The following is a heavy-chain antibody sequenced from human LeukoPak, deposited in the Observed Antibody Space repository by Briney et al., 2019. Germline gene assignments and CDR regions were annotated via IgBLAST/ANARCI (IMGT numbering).Heavy chain of an antibody. CDR1: GFTFSNYS. D-gene: IGHD3-16*01. Sequence: GGSLRLSCAASGFTFSNYSMNWVRQAPGKGLEWVSSISSSSSYIYYADSVRGRFTISRDNAKNSLYLQMNSLRAEDPAVYYCARAGEGWDFNHFDYWGQGTLVTVSS. CDR2: ISSSSSYI. CDR3: ARAGEGWDFNHFDY. V-gene: IGHV3-21*01. J-gene: IGHJ4*02.